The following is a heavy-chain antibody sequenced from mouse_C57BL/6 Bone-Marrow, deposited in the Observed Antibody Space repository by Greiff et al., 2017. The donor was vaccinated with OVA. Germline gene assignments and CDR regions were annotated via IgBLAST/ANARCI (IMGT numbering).Heavy chain of an antibody. CDR2: ISSGGSYT. V-gene: IGHV5-6*01. CDR3: ARHNSYFDY. D-gene: IGHD1-3*01. CDR1: GFTFSSYG. Sequence: EVQVVESGGDLVKPGGSLKLSCAASGFTFSSYGMSWVRQTPDKRLEWVATISSGGSYTYYPDSVKGRFTISRDNAKNTLYLQMRSLKSEDTAMYYGARHNSYFDYWGQGTTLTVSS. J-gene: IGHJ2*01.